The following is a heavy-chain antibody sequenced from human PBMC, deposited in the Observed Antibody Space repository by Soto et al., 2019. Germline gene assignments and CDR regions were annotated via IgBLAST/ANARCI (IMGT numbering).Heavy chain of an antibody. CDR3: ARERGGAIIVGVTGTFDV. Sequence: QVQLVQSGAEVKKPGSSVKVSCKASGGTFSSYAISWVRQAPGQVLEWMGGIIAILGKANYAEKFQGRVTITADESTSTAYMELSSLRSEDTAVYYCARERGGAIIVGVTGTFDVWGQGTLVTVSS. CDR1: GGTFSSYA. V-gene: IGHV1-69*01. CDR2: IIAILGKA. D-gene: IGHD3-22*01. J-gene: IGHJ3*01.